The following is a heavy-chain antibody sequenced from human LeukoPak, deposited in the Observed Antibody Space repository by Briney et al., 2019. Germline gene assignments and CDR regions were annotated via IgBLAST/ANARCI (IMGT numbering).Heavy chain of an antibody. Sequence: GGSLGLSCAASGFTFSSYSMNWVRQAPGKGLEWVAVISYDGSNKYYADSVKGRFTISRDNSKNTLYLQMNSLRAEDTAVYYCARETDNDAFDIWGQGTMVTVSS. CDR1: GFTFSSYS. CDR2: ISYDGSNK. J-gene: IGHJ3*02. V-gene: IGHV3-30*03. CDR3: ARETDNDAFDI.